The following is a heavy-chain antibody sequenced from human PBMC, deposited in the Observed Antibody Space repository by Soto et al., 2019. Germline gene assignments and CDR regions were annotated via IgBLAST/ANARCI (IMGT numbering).Heavy chain of an antibody. D-gene: IGHD2-21*02. V-gene: IGHV3-74*01. J-gene: IGHJ3*01. CDR1: GFTFNYYW. Sequence: EVQLVESEGGLVQRGGSLRLSCAASGFTFNYYWMHWVRQAPGQGLVWVSHIHSDGSSTTYADSVKGRFTISRDNAKNTLYLQMNRRRAEDTAGYYCARGDKGGFDLWGQGTTVTVSS. CDR2: IHSDGSST. CDR3: ARGDKGGFDL.